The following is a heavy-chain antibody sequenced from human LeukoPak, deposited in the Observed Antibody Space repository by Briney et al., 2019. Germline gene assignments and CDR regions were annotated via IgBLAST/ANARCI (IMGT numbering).Heavy chain of an antibody. CDR2: MNSNTGNT. J-gene: IGHJ4*02. D-gene: IGHD4-11*01. CDR1: GYTFTSFD. CDR3: SRVGYSNSYDY. V-gene: IGHV1-8*01. Sequence: ASVKVSCKASGYTFTSFDINWVRQATGQGLEWMGWMNSNTGNTGYAQNFQGRVTITWSTSISTAYMELNSLRSDDTAVYYCSRVGYSNSYDYWGQGTPVTVSS.